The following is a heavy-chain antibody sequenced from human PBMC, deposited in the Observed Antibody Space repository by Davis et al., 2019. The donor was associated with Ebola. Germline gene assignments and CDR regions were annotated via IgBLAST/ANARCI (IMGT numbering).Heavy chain of an antibody. V-gene: IGHV1-18*01. J-gene: IGHJ4*02. Sequence: ASVKVSCKASGYTFTSYGISWVRQAPGQGLEWMGWISGYNGNTNYVENLQGRVTMTTDTSTSTAYMELRSLRSADTAVYYCARVGGYSYGLDYWGQGTLVTVSS. CDR3: ARVGGYSYGLDY. CDR2: ISGYNGNT. D-gene: IGHD5-18*01. CDR1: GYTFTSYG.